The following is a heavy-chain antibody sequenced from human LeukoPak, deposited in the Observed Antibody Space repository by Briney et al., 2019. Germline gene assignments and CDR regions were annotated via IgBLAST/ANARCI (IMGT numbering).Heavy chain of an antibody. V-gene: IGHV4-34*01. J-gene: IGHJ4*02. CDR1: GESFKAYY. CDR3: ASSGIAVTGPAYYFHY. D-gene: IGHD6-19*01. Sequence: PSETLSLTCASYGESFKAYYWNWIRQSPGKGPEWIGEINHSGSTKYNPALKSRVTISVDASMSQFSLTLTSVTAADSAVYYCASSGIAVTGPAYYFHYWGQGTLVTVPS. CDR2: INHSGST.